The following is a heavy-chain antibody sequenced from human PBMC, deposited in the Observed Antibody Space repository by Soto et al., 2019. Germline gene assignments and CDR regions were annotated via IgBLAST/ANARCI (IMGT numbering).Heavy chain of an antibody. D-gene: IGHD2-8*01. V-gene: IGHV1-69*01. CDR1: GGTFSSYA. J-gene: IGHJ6*02. CDR2: NIPIFGTA. CDR3: ASPYCTKGVCAPTLYYYGMDV. Sequence: QVQLVQSGAEVKKPGSSVKVSCKASGGTFSSYAISWVRQAPGQGLEWMGGNIPIFGTANYAQKFQGRVTITADESTSTSYMEQSSLRSEDTAVYYCASPYCTKGVCAPTLYYYGMDVWGQATTVTVSS.